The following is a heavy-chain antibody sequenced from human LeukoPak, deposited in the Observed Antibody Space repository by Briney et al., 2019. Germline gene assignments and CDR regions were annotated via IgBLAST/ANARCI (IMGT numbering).Heavy chain of an antibody. Sequence: SETLSLTCAVYIDSFSNYYWSWIRQPPGKGLEWIGEIDHSGSTNYNPSLKSRVTISEDTSKNQFSLKLSSVTAADTAVYYCARRIAVAGVSYYMDVWGKGTTVTISS. CDR3: ARRIAVAGVSYYMDV. CDR2: IDHSGST. D-gene: IGHD6-19*01. J-gene: IGHJ6*03. V-gene: IGHV4-34*01. CDR1: IDSFSNYY.